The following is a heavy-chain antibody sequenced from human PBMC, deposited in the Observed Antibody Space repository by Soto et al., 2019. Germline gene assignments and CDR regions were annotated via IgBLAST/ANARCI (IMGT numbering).Heavy chain of an antibody. CDR1: GFTFRSYC. V-gene: IGHV3-33*08. CDR3: ATAPYCSSTSCYFYYYYYYMDV. Sequence: VGSLILSCAASGFTFRSYCMRWVRQAPGKGLEWVAVISYNGSNTYYADSVKGRFTISRDNSKNTLYLQMNSLRAEDTAVYYCATAPYCSSTSCYFYYYYYYMDVWGKGTTVTVSS. D-gene: IGHD2-2*01. J-gene: IGHJ6*03. CDR2: ISYNGSNT.